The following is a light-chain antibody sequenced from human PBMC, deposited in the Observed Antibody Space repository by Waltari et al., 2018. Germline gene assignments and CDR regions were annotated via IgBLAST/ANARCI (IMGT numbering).Light chain of an antibody. CDR1: QNLLHSNNKNY. CDR2: WAS. CDR3: QHYYGRPPHS. Sequence: DIVVTQSPDSLAVSLGERATINCKSSQNLLHSNNKNYLACYQVKPGQPPKLLFSWASVRESGVPDRFSGSGSGTEFTLSISSLQAEDVALYYCQHYYGRPPHSFGRGTKLEIK. J-gene: IGKJ2*03. V-gene: IGKV4-1*01.